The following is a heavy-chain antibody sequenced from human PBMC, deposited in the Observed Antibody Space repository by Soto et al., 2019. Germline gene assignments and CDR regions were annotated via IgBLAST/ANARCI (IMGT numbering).Heavy chain of an antibody. J-gene: IGHJ4*02. CDR2: ISSSSSYT. V-gene: IGHV3-11*05. CDR1: GFTFSDYY. CDR3: ARDHHRYSGYDYVEY. Sequence: QVQLVESGGGLVKPGGSLRLSCAASGFTFSDYYMSWIRQAPGKGLEWVSYISSSSSYTNYADSVKGRFTISRENAKNSLYLQMNSLRAEDTAVYYCARDHHRYSGYDYVEYWGQGTLVTVSS. D-gene: IGHD5-12*01.